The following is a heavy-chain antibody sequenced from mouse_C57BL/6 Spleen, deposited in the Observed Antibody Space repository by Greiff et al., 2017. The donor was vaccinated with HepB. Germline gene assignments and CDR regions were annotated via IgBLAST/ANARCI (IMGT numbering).Heavy chain of an antibody. CDR2: IGPGSGST. Sequence: QVQLQQSGAELVKPGASVKISCKASGYTFTDYYINWVKQRPGQGLEWIGKIGPGSGSTYYNEKFKGKATLTAYKSSSTAYMQLSSLTSEDSPVSFCARSWTSSWFAYWGQGPLVTVSA. V-gene: IGHV1-77*01. J-gene: IGHJ3*01. CDR1: GYTFTDYY. CDR3: ARSWTSSWFAY.